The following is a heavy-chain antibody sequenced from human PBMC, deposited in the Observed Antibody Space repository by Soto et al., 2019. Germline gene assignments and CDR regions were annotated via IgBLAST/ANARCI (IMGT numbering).Heavy chain of an antibody. CDR3: ASNGDIVVVKAFDI. J-gene: IGHJ3*02. D-gene: IGHD2-21*01. V-gene: IGHV1-18*01. Sequence: GASVKVSCKASGYTFTRYGISWVRQAPGQGLEWMGWISGYNGDTKYAQKFQGRVTITADESTSTAYMELSSLRSEDTAVYYCASNGDIVVVKAFDIWG. CDR1: GYTFTRYG. CDR2: ISGYNGDT.